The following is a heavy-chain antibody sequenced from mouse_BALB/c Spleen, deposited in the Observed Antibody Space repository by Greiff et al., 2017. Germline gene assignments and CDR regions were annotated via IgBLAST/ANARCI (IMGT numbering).Heavy chain of an antibody. Sequence: EVKLVESGPGLVKPSQSLSLTCTVTGYSITSDYAWNWIRQFPGNKLEWMGYISYSGSTSYNPSLKSRISITRDTSKNQFFLQLNSVTTEDTATYYCARSRGSSYWAMDYWGQGTSVTVSS. V-gene: IGHV3-2*02. D-gene: IGHD1-1*01. CDR2: ISYSGST. CDR1: GYSITSDYA. J-gene: IGHJ4*01. CDR3: ARSRGSSYWAMDY.